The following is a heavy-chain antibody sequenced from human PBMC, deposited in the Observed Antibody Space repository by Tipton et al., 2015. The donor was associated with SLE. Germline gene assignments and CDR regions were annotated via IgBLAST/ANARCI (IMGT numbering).Heavy chain of an antibody. Sequence: LRLSCTVSGGSISSHYWSWIRQPPGKGLEWIGYIYYSGSTNYNPSLKSRVTISVDTSKNQFSLKLTSVTAADTAVYYCARKNYDFWSGYGHFDLWGRGTLVTVSS. D-gene: IGHD3-3*01. CDR2: IYYSGST. V-gene: IGHV4-59*11. CDR1: GGSISSHY. CDR3: ARKNYDFWSGYGHFDL. J-gene: IGHJ2*01.